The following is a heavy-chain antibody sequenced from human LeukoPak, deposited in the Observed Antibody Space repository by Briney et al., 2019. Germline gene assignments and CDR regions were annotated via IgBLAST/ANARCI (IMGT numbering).Heavy chain of an antibody. Sequence: SETLSLTCTVSGVSVSSGSSYWSWVRQPPGKGLEWIGYMYYTGSTNYNPSLKSRVTISINTSTNQFSLKLSSVTAADRAMYYCARLRFGDYPYYFDYWGQGTLVTVSS. D-gene: IGHD3-10*01. V-gene: IGHV4-61*01. CDR1: GVSVSSGSSY. J-gene: IGHJ4*02. CDR3: ARLRFGDYPYYFDY. CDR2: MYYTGST.